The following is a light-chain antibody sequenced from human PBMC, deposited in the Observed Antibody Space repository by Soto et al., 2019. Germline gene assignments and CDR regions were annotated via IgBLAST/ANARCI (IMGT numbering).Light chain of an antibody. J-gene: IGKJ1*01. CDR2: GAS. Sequence: EIVMTQSPATLSVSPGERATLSCRASQSVSSNLAWYQQKFGQAPRLLIYGASSRATGIPDRFSGSGSGTDFTLTISRLEPEDFAVYYCQQYGRSRTFGQGTKVDIK. CDR1: QSVSSN. V-gene: IGKV3-20*01. CDR3: QQYGRSRT.